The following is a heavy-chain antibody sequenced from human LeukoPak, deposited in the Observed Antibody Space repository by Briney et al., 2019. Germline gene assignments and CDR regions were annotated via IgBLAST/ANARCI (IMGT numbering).Heavy chain of an antibody. V-gene: IGHV3-53*01. CDR2: IYGGSNT. CDR3: ASRRRSYSPFDP. CDR1: GFTVSSNY. Sequence: GGSLRHSCAVSGFTVSSNYMSWVRQAPGKGLEWVSLIYGGSNTQYAASVQGRFTISRDSSKNTLYLQMNSLRVEDTAMYYCASRRRSYSPFDPWGQGTLVTVSS. J-gene: IGHJ5*02. D-gene: IGHD1-26*01.